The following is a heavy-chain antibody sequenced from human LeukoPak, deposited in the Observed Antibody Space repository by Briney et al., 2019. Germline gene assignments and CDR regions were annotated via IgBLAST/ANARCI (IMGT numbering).Heavy chain of an antibody. Sequence: PSETLSPTCAVYGGSFSGYYWSWIRQPPGKGLEWIGEINHSGSTNYNPSLKSRVTISVDTSKNQFSLKLSSVTAADTAVYYCARGSSSGWYKYWGQGTLVTVSS. D-gene: IGHD6-19*01. CDR1: GGSFSGYY. CDR2: INHSGST. V-gene: IGHV4-34*01. J-gene: IGHJ4*02. CDR3: ARGSSSGWYKY.